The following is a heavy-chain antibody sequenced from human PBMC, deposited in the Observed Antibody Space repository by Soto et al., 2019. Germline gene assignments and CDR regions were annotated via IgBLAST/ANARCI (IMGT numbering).Heavy chain of an antibody. Sequence: ASVKVSFTASGYTFTGYYMHWVRQAPGQGLEWMGWINPNSGGTNYAQKFQGWVTMTRDTSISTAYMELSRLRSDDTAVYYCARDRPPDYDFWSGGDYYYGMDVWGQGTTVTVSS. J-gene: IGHJ6*02. CDR3: ARDRPPDYDFWSGGDYYYGMDV. CDR2: INPNSGGT. V-gene: IGHV1-2*04. D-gene: IGHD3-3*01. CDR1: GYTFTGYY.